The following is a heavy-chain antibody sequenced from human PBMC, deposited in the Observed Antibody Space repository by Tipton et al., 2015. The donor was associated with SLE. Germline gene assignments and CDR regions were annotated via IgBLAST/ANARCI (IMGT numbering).Heavy chain of an antibody. CDR2: ISGRGTNT. Sequence: SLRLSCVASGFTLSNYPMHWVRQAAGKGLEWVSGISGRGTNTYYADSVKGRFTISRDNSDNTLYLDINSLRAEDSGVYYCARDLYDSSWYHDAFDVWGQGTVVTVSS. CDR3: ARDLYDSSWYHDAFDV. CDR1: GFTLSNYP. J-gene: IGHJ3*01. D-gene: IGHD6-13*01. V-gene: IGHV3-23*01.